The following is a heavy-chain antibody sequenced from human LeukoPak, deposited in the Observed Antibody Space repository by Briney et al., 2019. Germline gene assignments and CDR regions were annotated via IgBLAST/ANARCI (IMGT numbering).Heavy chain of an antibody. J-gene: IGHJ1*01. V-gene: IGHV3-21*01. CDR3: AIDGHCGGDCYAS. Sequence: PGGSLRLSCAASGLSFSSYTMNWVRQAPGRGLEWVSIISSSSSYIYYADSVKGRFTISRDNAKNALYLQMNSLRVEDTAVYYCAIDGHCGGDCYASWGQGTLVTVSS. CDR2: ISSSSSYI. D-gene: IGHD2-21*02. CDR1: GLSFSSYT.